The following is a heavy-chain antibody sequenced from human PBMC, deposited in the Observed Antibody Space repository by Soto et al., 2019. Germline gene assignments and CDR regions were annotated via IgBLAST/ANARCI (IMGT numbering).Heavy chain of an antibody. V-gene: IGHV4-59*12. Sequence: PSETLSLTCTVSGDSISSYYWSWIRQPPGKGLEWIGYIYHSGSTYYNPSLKSRVNISVDSSQNKFYLKLSSVTAADTAVYYCARDRAYYYNSIVYSYCFYPWGQKPLFPFS. D-gene: IGHD3-22*01. CDR2: IYHSGST. CDR1: GDSISSYY. CDR3: ARDRAYYYNSIVYSYCFYP. J-gene: IGHJ5*02.